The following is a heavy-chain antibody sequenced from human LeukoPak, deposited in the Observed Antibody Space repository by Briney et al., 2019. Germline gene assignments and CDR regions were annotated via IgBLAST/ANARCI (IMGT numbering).Heavy chain of an antibody. Sequence: PGGSRRLSCAASGFTFDDYAMHWVRQAPGKGLGWVSLISWDGGSTYYADSVKGRFTISRDNSKNSLYLQMNSLRAEDTALYYCAKDSPSRHAGVLGHYYMDVWGKGTTVTVSS. CDR3: AKDSPSRHAGVLGHYYMDV. CDR2: ISWDGGST. J-gene: IGHJ6*03. V-gene: IGHV3-43D*03. CDR1: GFTFDDYA. D-gene: IGHD3-10*01.